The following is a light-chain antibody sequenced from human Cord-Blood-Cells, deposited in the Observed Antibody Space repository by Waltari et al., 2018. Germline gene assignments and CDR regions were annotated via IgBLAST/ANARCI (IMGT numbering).Light chain of an antibody. CDR2: WAS. Sequence: DIVMTQSPDSLAVSLGERATINCKSSQSVLYSSNNKNYLDWDQQKPGEPPKLLIYWASTRESGVPGRCSGSGSGTDFTLTISSLQAEDVAVYYCQQYYSTPYSGGQGTKLEIK. J-gene: IGKJ2*03. CDR1: QSVLYSSNNKNY. V-gene: IGKV4-1*01. CDR3: QQYYSTPYS.